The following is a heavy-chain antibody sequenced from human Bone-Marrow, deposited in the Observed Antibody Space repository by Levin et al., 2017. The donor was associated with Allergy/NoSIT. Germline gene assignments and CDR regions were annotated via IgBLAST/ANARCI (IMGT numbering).Heavy chain of an antibody. Sequence: LRLSCTVSGGSISSGSYYWSWIRQHPGKGLEWIGYVYYSGSTYYNPSLKSRATISVDTSKNQFSLKLNPVTVAETAVYYCAREGDCSGGRCRGPWGQGTLVTVSS. CDR3: AREGDCSGGRCRGP. CDR2: VYYSGST. V-gene: IGHV4-31*03. J-gene: IGHJ5*02. D-gene: IGHD2-15*01. CDR1: GGSISSGSYY.